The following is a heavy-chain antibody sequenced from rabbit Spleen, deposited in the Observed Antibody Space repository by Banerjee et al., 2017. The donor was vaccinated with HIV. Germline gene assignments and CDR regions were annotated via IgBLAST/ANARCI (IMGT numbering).Heavy chain of an antibody. Sequence: QEQLVESGGGLVQPEGSLTLTCTASGFSFSSAYDIVWVRQAPGKGLEWIGYIYSTIHYTYYANWAKGRFTISKTSSTTVTLQMTSLTAADTATYFCARDTGSSFSSYGMDLWGPGTLVTVS. CDR1: GFSFSSAYD. J-gene: IGHJ6*01. V-gene: IGHV1S45*01. D-gene: IGHD8-1*01. CDR2: IYSTIHYT. CDR3: ARDTGSSFSSYGMDL.